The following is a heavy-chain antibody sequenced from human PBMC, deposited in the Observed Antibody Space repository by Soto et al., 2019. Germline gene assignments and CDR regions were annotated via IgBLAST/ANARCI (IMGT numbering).Heavy chain of an antibody. D-gene: IGHD6-19*01. CDR2: IYSGGST. CDR1: GFTVSINY. V-gene: IGHV3-53*05. Sequence: GGSLRLSCAASGFTVSINYMSWVRQAPGKGLEWVSVIYSGGSTYYADSVKGRFTISRDNSKNTLYLQMNSLRAEDTAVYYCARGRAVAGLGKPLPQDFDYWGQGTLVTGS. J-gene: IGHJ4*02. CDR3: ARGRAVAGLGKPLPQDFDY.